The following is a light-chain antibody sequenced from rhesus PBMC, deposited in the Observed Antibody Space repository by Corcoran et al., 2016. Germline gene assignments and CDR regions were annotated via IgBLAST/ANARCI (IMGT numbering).Light chain of an antibody. CDR1: ENVNNY. Sequence: DIQMTQSPSSLSASVGDRVTITCRTSENVNNYLNWYQHKPGKAPNLLIYKSSTLQSGVPSRFSGSGSGTDYNFTISSLQSEDVANYECQHNYGIPLTFGGGTKVEIK. J-gene: IGKJ4*01. CDR3: QHNYGIPLT. V-gene: IGKV1-74*01. CDR2: KSS.